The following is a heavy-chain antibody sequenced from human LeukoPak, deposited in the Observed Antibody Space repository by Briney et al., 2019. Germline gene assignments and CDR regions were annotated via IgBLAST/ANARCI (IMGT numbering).Heavy chain of an antibody. CDR3: ARANSGLYGMDV. CDR2: IYVGDSDT. Sequence: GESLKISCKGSEYSFTNYWIAWVRQMPGKGLEWMGIIYVGDSDTRYSPSFQGQVTISADKSISTAYLQWSTLKASDTATYYCARANSGLYGMDVWGQGTTVTVSS. D-gene: IGHD3-10*01. CDR1: EYSFTNYW. V-gene: IGHV5-51*01. J-gene: IGHJ6*02.